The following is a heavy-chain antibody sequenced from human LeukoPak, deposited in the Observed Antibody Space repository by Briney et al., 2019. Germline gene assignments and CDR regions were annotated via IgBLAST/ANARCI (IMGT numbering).Heavy chain of an antibody. CDR3: ARGSGRDNIGIYYYYGMDV. CDR1: GFTFSSYG. D-gene: IGHD3-10*01. V-gene: IGHV3-33*01. J-gene: IGHJ6*02. Sequence: SGGSLRLSCAASGFTFSSYGMHWVRQAPGKGLEWVAVIWYDGSNKYYADSVKGRFTISRDNSKNTLYLQMNSLRAEDTAVYYCARGSGRDNIGIYYYYGMDVWGQGTTVTVSS. CDR2: IWYDGSNK.